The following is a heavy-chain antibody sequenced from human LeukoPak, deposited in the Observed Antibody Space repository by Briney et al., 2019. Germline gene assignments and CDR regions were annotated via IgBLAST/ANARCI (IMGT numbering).Heavy chain of an antibody. J-gene: IGHJ4*02. Sequence: PGGCLRLSCAASGFTFDDYALHWGRRPPAKGLEWVFLIGGDGRSRYYANSVKGRFAMSRDNSKNSMYLEMKKLRTQGTAVYYGAKDRSGYSCSWTFDYWGQGTLVTVSS. CDR3: AKDRSGYSCSWTFDY. V-gene: IGHV3-43*02. D-gene: IGHD5-18*01. CDR2: IGGDGRSR. CDR1: GFTFDDYA.